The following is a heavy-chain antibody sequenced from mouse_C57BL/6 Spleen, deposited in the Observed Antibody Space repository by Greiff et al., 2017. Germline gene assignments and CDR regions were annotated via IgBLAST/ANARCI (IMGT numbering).Heavy chain of an antibody. Sequence: ESGPGLVKPSQSLSLTCSVTGYSITSGYYWNWIRQFPGNKLEWMGYISYDGSNNYNPSLKNRISITRDTSKNQFFLKLNSVTTEDTATYYCAPYGSSYPFAYWGQGTLVTVSA. CDR2: ISYDGSN. V-gene: IGHV3-6*01. CDR1: GYSITSGYY. J-gene: IGHJ3*01. D-gene: IGHD1-1*01. CDR3: APYGSSYPFAY.